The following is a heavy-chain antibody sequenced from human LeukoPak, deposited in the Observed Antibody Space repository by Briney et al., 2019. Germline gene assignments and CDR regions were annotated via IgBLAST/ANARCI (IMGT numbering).Heavy chain of an antibody. Sequence: ASVKVSCKASGSTFSRFFMHWVRQAPGQGFEWMGIINPTGRTTTYAQKFEGRVTMTRDTSTSTVYMDLSSLRSDDTAVYYCARGQVGAERHWYNYYGVDVWGQGTTVTVSS. CDR3: ARGQVGAERHWYNYYGVDV. CDR2: INPTGRTT. CDR1: GSTFSRFF. D-gene: IGHD1-26*01. V-gene: IGHV1-46*01. J-gene: IGHJ6*02.